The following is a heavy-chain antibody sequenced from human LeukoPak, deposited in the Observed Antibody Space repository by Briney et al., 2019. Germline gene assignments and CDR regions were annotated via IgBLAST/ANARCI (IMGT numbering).Heavy chain of an antibody. CDR1: GYIFTTYW. Sequence: RHGESLQISCKGSGYIFTTYWIGWVRQMPGKGLEWMGIIYPGDSDIRYSPSFQGQVTFSADKSISTAYLQWSSLKASDTAMYYCARLMTAAAGSYYFDYWGQGTLVTVSS. J-gene: IGHJ4*02. V-gene: IGHV5-51*01. CDR3: ARLMTAAAGSYYFDY. D-gene: IGHD6-13*01. CDR2: IYPGDSDI.